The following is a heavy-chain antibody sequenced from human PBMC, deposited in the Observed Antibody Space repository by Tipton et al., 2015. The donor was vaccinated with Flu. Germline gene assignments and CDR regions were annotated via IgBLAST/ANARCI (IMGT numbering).Heavy chain of an antibody. D-gene: IGHD3-10*01. CDR3: ARGLYGSGSYQRRYFDS. V-gene: IGHV4-34*01. Sequence: LRLSCAVYGGSFSGYYWSWIRQPPGKGLEWIGEINHSGSTNYNPSLKSRVTISVDTSKNQFSLKLSSVTAADTAVYYCARGLYGSGSYQRRYFDSWGQGTQVTVSS. CDR2: INHSGST. CDR1: GGSFSGYY. J-gene: IGHJ4*02.